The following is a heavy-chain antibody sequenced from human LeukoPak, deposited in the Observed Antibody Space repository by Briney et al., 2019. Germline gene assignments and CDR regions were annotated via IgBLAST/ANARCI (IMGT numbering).Heavy chain of an antibody. CDR3: ARGGAARGNNWFDP. J-gene: IGHJ5*02. V-gene: IGHV1-18*01. CDR1: GYTFTSYG. D-gene: IGHD6-6*01. CDR2: ISAYNGKT. Sequence: RGASVRVSCKASGYTFTSYGISWVRQAPGQGLEGMGWISAYNGKTNYAQKLQGTVTMTTATSTSTAYMELRSLRSDDTAVYYCARGGAARGNNWFDPWGQGTLVTVSS.